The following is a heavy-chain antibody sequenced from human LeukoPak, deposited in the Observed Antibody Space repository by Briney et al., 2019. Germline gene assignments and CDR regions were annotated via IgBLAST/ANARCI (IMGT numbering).Heavy chain of an antibody. V-gene: IGHV3-30*04. CDR1: GFTFSSYA. J-gene: IGHJ4*02. CDR2: ISYDGSNK. CDR3: ARVPYYYDSSGYYDY. D-gene: IGHD3-22*01. Sequence: SGGSLRLSCAASGFTFSSYAMHWVRQAPGKGLEWVAVISYDGSNKYYADSVKGRFTISRDSSKNTLYLQMNSLRAEDTAVYYCARVPYYYDSSGYYDYWGQGTLVTVSS.